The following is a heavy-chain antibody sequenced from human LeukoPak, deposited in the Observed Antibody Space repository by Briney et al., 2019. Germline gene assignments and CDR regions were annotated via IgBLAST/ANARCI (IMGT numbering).Heavy chain of an antibody. V-gene: IGHV3-30*02. CDR1: GFTFNSYG. J-gene: IGHJ4*02. D-gene: IGHD5-12*01. Sequence: GGSLRLSCAASGFTFNSYGMHWVRQAPGKGLDWVAFIRYDGSIKHYADSVKGRFTISRDNYKNTVSLQMNSLRPEDTAVYYCGKGSSTSGCPDYWGQGTLVTVPS. CDR3: GKGSSTSGCPDY. CDR2: IRYDGSIK.